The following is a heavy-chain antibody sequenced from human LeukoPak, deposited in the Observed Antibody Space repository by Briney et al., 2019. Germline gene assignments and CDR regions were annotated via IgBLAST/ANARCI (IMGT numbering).Heavy chain of an antibody. J-gene: IGHJ3*02. CDR1: GGSISGYY. CDR2: IYYSGST. CDR3: ARETRLHSGSYSNDAFDI. Sequence: KPSETLSLTCTVSGGSISGYYWTWIRQPPGKGLEWIGYIYYSGSTDYNPSLKSRVTISLDTSKNQFSLRLSSVTAADTAVYYCARETRLHSGSYSNDAFDIWGQGTMVTVSS. D-gene: IGHD1-26*01. V-gene: IGHV4-59*01.